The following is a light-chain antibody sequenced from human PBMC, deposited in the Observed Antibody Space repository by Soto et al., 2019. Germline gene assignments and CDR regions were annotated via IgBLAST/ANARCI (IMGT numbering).Light chain of an antibody. J-gene: IGLJ2*01. CDR3: SSYTSSSTHVV. V-gene: IGLV1-51*01. CDR1: SSNIGNNY. CDR2: DNN. Sequence: QSVLTQSPSVSAAPGQKVTISCSGSSSNIGNNYVSWYQQLPGTAPKLLIYDNNKRPSGIPDRFSGSKSGTSGTLDITGLQTGDEADYYCSSYTSSSTHVVFGGGTKLTVL.